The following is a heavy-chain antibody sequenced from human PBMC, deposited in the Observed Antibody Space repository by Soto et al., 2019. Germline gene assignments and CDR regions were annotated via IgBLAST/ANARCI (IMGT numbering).Heavy chain of an antibody. CDR1: GVTFTKAA. CDR3: TTGRRVGGTSPHFDN. CDR2: FKSISDGGTI. D-gene: IGHD1-26*01. V-gene: IGHV3-15*01. Sequence: PGGSLRLSCAASGVTFTKAAMSWVRQAPGKGLEWVGRFKSISDGGTIDYAAPVKGRFTISRDDSKNTLDLQMNSLKTEDTAVYYCTTGRRVGGTSPHFDNWGQGT. J-gene: IGHJ4*02.